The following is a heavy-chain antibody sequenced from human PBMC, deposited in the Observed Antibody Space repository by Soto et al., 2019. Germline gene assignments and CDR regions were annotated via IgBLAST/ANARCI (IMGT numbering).Heavy chain of an antibody. Sequence: QVQLVESGGGVVQPGRSLRLSCAASGFTFSSYGMHWVRQAPGKGLEWVAVIWYDGSNKYYADSVKGRFTISRDNSKNTLYLQMNSLRAEDTAVYYCARDDRTATHFDYWGQGTLVTVSS. CDR3: ARDDRTATHFDY. CDR1: GFTFSSYG. CDR2: IWYDGSNK. J-gene: IGHJ4*02. D-gene: IGHD2-21*02. V-gene: IGHV3-33*01.